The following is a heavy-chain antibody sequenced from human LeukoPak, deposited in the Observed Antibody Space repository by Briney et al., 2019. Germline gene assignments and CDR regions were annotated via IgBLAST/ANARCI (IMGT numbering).Heavy chain of an antibody. J-gene: IGHJ5*02. Sequence: SETLSLTCTVSGGSITSYYWSWIRQPPGKGLEWIGYVSHSGSTNYNPSLKSRVTISIDTSKNQFSLKLSSVTAADTAVYYCASGGYCSSTTCYPNWFDPWGQGTLVTVSS. D-gene: IGHD2-2*01. V-gene: IGHV4-59*01. CDR2: VSHSGST. CDR3: ASGGYCSSTTCYPNWFDP. CDR1: GGSITSYY.